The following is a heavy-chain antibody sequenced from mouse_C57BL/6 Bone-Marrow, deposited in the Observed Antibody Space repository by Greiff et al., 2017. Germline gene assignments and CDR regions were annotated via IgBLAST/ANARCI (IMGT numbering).Heavy chain of an antibody. CDR2: INPSSGYT. CDR3: ARSPYGSIFDY. CDR1: GYTFTSYW. D-gene: IGHD1-1*01. V-gene: IGHV1-7*01. Sequence: QVQLQQSGAELAKPGASVKLSCKASGYTFTSYWMHWVKQRPGQGLEWIGYINPSSGYTKYNQKFKDKATWTADKSSSTAYMQLSSLTYEDSAVYYCARSPYGSIFDYWGQGTTLTVSS. J-gene: IGHJ2*01.